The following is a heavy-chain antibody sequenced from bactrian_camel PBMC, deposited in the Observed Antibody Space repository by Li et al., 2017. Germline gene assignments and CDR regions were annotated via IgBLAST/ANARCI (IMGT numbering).Heavy chain of an antibody. D-gene: IGHD6*01. CDR3: AAAVAPYSRACRPDMDYRD. CDR1: GYAYYRNC. Sequence: HVQLVESGGGSVQAGGSLRLSCGVSGYAYYRNCLAWFRRAPGKEREAVAVICDAAVTSWYADSVKGRFAISRDSAKNTVDLQMNSLKPEDTAMYYCAAAVAPYSRACRPDMDYRDWGQGTQVTVS. V-gene: IGHV3-3*01. CDR2: ICDAAVTS. J-gene: IGHJ4*01.